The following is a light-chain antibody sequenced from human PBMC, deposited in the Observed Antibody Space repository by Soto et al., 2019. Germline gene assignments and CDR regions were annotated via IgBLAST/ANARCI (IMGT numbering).Light chain of an antibody. V-gene: IGKV3-20*01. CDR2: GAS. J-gene: IGKJ1*01. CDR3: QQNGSSPPWT. Sequence: EIVLTQSPGTLSLSPGERATLSCRASQSVSRSYLAWYQQKPGQAPKLLIYGASSRATGIPDRFSGSGSATDFTLTISRLEPEDVAVYYCQQNGSSPPWTFGQGTKVEIK. CDR1: QSVSRSY.